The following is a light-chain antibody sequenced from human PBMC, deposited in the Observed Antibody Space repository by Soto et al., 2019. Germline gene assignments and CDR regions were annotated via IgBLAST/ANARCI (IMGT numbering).Light chain of an antibody. V-gene: IGKV3D-15*03. J-gene: IGKJ5*01. CDR3: QQHGQWPIT. Sequence: EIVMTQSPATLSVSPGERATLSCRASQSVNSNYLAWYQQKPGQAPRLLIYGISKRATDIPDRFSGSASGTEFTLTISILQPEDFATYYCQQHGQWPITFGQGTRLEIK. CDR1: QSVNSN. CDR2: GIS.